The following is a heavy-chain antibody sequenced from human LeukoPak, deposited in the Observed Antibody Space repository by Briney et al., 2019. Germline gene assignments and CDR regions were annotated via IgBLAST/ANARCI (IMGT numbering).Heavy chain of an antibody. J-gene: IGHJ4*02. V-gene: IGHV1-46*01. CDR1: GYTFTNYH. Sequence: ASVKVSCKASGYTFTNYHMNWVRQAPGQGLGWMGIINPSGGSTTNAQKFQGRVIMTRDMSTSTVYMELSSLRSEDTAVYFCARYGHSPFFDYWGQGTLVIVSS. CDR2: INPSGGST. D-gene: IGHD4-17*01. CDR3: ARYGHSPFFDY.